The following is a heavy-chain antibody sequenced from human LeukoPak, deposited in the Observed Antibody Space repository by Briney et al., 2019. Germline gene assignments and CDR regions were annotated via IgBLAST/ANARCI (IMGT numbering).Heavy chain of an antibody. Sequence: TSETLSLTCTVSGGSIGNYYWNWIRQPPGKGLEWIGYIYYSGSTNYNPSLKSRVTISVDTSKNQFSLKLSSVTAADTAVYYCARDRYIYGSDDRWFDPWGQGTLVTVSS. J-gene: IGHJ5*02. D-gene: IGHD5-18*01. CDR3: ARDRYIYGSDDRWFDP. CDR1: GGSIGNYY. CDR2: IYYSGST. V-gene: IGHV4-59*01.